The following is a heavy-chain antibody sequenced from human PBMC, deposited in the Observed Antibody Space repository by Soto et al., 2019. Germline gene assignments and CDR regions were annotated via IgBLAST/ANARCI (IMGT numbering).Heavy chain of an antibody. D-gene: IGHD3-9*01. CDR1: GFTFSNYL. CDR3: VRADWYGVDR. V-gene: IGHV3-64D*08. J-gene: IGHJ4*02. CDR2: IESNGLRT. Sequence: EVQLVESGGGLVQPGGSLRLSCAASGFTFSNYLIHWVRQAPGQGLEYVSAIESNGLRTYYADFVKGRFKISRDNSKNTLDLQMSSLTSGDTAVYYCVRADWYGVDRWGQGTRVTVSS.